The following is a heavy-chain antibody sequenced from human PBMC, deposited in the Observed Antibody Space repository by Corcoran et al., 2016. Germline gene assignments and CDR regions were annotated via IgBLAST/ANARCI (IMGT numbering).Heavy chain of an antibody. CDR1: GDSVSSNSAA. CDR3: AIVFRPGIAVPVPLDY. D-gene: IGHD6-19*01. J-gene: IGHJ4*02. Sequence: QVQLQQSGPGLVKPSQTLSLTCAISGDSVSSNSAAWNWIRQSPSRGLEWLGRTYYRSKWFNDYAVSVKSRITINPETSKNQFSLQLNSVTPEDTDVYSCAIVFRPGIAVPVPLDYWRQGTLVTVSS. V-gene: IGHV6-1*01. CDR2: TYYRSKWFN.